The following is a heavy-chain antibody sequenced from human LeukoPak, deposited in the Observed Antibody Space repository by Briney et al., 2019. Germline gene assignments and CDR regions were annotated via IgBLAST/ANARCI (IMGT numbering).Heavy chain of an antibody. J-gene: IGHJ6*02. Sequence: SETLSLTCTVSGGSISSYYWSWIRQPPGKGLEWIGYIYYSGSTNYNPSLKSRVTISVDTSKNQFSLKLSSVTAADTAVYYCARLSTDLYYYYGMGVWGQGTTVTVSS. CDR1: GGSISSYY. D-gene: IGHD4-17*01. CDR3: ARLSTDLYYYYGMGV. CDR2: IYYSGST. V-gene: IGHV4-59*01.